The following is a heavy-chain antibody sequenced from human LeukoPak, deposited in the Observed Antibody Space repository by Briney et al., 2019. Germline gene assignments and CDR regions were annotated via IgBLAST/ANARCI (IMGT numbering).Heavy chain of an antibody. CDR1: GGSISSSSYY. J-gene: IGHJ4*02. V-gene: IGHV4-39*07. D-gene: IGHD3-22*01. Sequence: SETLSLTCTVSGGSISSSSYYWGWIRRPPGKGLEWIGSIHYSGSTYYNPSLKSRVTISVDTSKNQFSLKLSSVTAADTAVYYCAREGGNYYDSSGYHDYWGQGTLVTVSS. CDR3: AREGGNYYDSSGYHDY. CDR2: IHYSGST.